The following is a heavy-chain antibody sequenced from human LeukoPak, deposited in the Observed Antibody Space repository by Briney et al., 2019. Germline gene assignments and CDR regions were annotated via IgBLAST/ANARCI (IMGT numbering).Heavy chain of an antibody. D-gene: IGHD3-10*01. V-gene: IGHV3-30*18. CDR2: ISYDGSNK. Sequence: GRSLRLSCAASGFTFCSYGMHWVRQAPGKGLEWVAVISYDGSNKYYADSVKGRFTISRDNSKNTLYLQMNSLRAEDTAVYYCAKDPKGELTMVRGVIIPHFDYWGQGTLVTVSS. J-gene: IGHJ4*02. CDR3: AKDPKGELTMVRGVIIPHFDY. CDR1: GFTFCSYG.